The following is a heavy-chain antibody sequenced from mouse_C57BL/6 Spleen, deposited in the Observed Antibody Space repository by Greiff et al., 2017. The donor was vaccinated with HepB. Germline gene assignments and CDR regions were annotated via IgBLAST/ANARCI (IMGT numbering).Heavy chain of an antibody. J-gene: IGHJ2*01. D-gene: IGHD4-1*01. Sequence: VKLQESGPELVKPGASVKISCKASGYAFSSSWMNWVKQRPGKGLEWIGRIYPGDGDTNYNGKFKGKATLTADKSSSTAYMQLSSLTSEDSAVYFCARGLGRGDYFDYWGQGTTLTVSS. CDR1: GYAFSSSW. CDR3: ARGLGRGDYFDY. CDR2: IYPGDGDT. V-gene: IGHV1-82*01.